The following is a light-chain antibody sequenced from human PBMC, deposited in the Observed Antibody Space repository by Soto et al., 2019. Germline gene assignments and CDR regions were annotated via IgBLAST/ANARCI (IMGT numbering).Light chain of an antibody. CDR1: NSDLGGYNY. CDR2: EVS. J-gene: IGLJ1*01. Sequence: QSALTQPASVSGSPGQSITVSCTGTNSDLGGYNYVSWYQHHPGKAPKPMIYEVSNRPSGVSNRFSGSKSGNTASLAISGLQAEDEADYYCSSYTSSGTLVFGTGTKVTVL. CDR3: SSYTSSGTLV. V-gene: IGLV2-14*01.